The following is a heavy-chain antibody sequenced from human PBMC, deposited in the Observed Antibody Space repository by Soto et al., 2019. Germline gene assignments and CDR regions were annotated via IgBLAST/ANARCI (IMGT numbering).Heavy chain of an antibody. CDR1: GFTFSSYG. D-gene: IGHD3-16*01. CDR3: ARDGDVNTGFGKDY. V-gene: IGHV3-33*01. CDR2: IWHDGGNK. J-gene: IGHJ4*02. Sequence: RRLSCAASGFTFSSYGMHWVRQAPGKGLEWVAFIWHDGGNKFYAESVKGRFTISRDNSKNTLYLQMTSLSAEDTAMYYCARDGDVNTGFGKDYWGQGTLVTVPS.